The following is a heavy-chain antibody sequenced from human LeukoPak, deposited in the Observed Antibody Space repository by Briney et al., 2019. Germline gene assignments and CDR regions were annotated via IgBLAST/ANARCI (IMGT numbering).Heavy chain of an antibody. Sequence: ASVKVSCKASGYTFTSYDINWVRQATGQGLEWMGWMNPNSGNTGYAQKFQGRVTMTRNTPISTAYMELSSLRSEDTAVYYCARVDSVHLAFDIWGQGTMVTVSS. CDR3: ARVDSVHLAFDI. CDR2: MNPNSGNT. CDR1: GYTFTSYD. J-gene: IGHJ3*02. V-gene: IGHV1-8*01. D-gene: IGHD2-15*01.